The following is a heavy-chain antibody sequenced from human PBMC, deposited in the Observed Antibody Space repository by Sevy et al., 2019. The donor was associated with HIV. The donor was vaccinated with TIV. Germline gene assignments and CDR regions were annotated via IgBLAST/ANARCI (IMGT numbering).Heavy chain of an antibody. D-gene: IGHD6-13*01. V-gene: IGHV1-46*01. CDR3: ASLAAASGLDYMDV. Sequence: ASVKVSCKASGYTLTSHYMHWVRQAPGQGLEWMGISNPSGGYTRYAQKFQGRVIMTRDTSTSTAYMELSGLRSADTAVYYCASLAAASGLDYMDVWGKGTTVTVSS. CDR1: GYTLTSHY. J-gene: IGHJ6*03. CDR2: SNPSGGYT.